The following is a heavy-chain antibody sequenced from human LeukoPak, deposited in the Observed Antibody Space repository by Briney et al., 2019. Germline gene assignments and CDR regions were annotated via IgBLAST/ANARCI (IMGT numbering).Heavy chain of an antibody. CDR3: ARDLRGYSYGGFDY. CDR2: TYYRSKWYN. V-gene: IGHV6-1*01. CDR1: GDSVSSTRSA. J-gene: IGHJ4*02. D-gene: IGHD5-18*01. Sequence: SQTLSLTCAISGDSVSSTRSAWNWIRQSPSRGLEWLGRTYYRSKWYNDYAPSVESRISINPDTSKNQFSLQLNSVTPEDTAVYYCARDLRGYSYGGFDYWGQGTLVTVSS.